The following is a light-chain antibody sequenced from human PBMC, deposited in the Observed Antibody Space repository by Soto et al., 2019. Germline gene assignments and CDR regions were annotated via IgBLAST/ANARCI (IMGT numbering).Light chain of an antibody. CDR3: QQYGTSHLT. Sequence: EIVLMQSPGTLSLSPGERATLSCRAAHSVGSNYLAWYQQKPGQAPRLLIYAASSRATGTPDRFSGSGSGTDFTHTITRLEPEDFGVYYCQQYGTSHLTFGGGTKVEIK. J-gene: IGKJ4*01. V-gene: IGKV3-20*01. CDR2: AAS. CDR1: HSVGSNY.